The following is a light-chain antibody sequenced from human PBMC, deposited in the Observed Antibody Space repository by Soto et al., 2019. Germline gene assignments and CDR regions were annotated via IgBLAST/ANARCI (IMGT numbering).Light chain of an antibody. Sequence: DIQMTQSPSTLSASVGDRVTITCRASQRISTWLAWYQQKPRKAPKLLIYKASSLESGVPSRFSGSGSGTEFTLTISSLQPDDFATYYCQQYNSYPWTFGQGTKLEIK. V-gene: IGKV1-5*03. CDR1: QRISTW. J-gene: IGKJ2*02. CDR3: QQYNSYPWT. CDR2: KAS.